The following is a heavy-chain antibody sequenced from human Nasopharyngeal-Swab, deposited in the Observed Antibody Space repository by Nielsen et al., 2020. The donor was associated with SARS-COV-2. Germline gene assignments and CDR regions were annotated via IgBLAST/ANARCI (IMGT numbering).Heavy chain of an antibody. D-gene: IGHD1-1*01. CDR1: GFTFSSYS. J-gene: IGHJ5*02. V-gene: IGHV3-23*01. CDR2: ITGNGDTT. Sequence: GGSLRLSCAASGFTFSSYSMSWLRQPPGKGLEWVSTITGNGDTTYYADSLKGRFTISRDNSENTVYLQMNSLRAEDTALYHCARPLSRDSAWTTEANWFDPWGQGTLVTVSS. CDR3: ARPLSRDSAWTTEANWFDP.